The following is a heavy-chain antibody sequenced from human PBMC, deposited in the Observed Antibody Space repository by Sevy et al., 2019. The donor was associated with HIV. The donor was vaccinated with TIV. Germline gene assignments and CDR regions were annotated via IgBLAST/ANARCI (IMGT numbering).Heavy chain of an antibody. J-gene: IGHJ4*02. Sequence: SQTLSLTCAISGDSVSSNSAAWNWIRQSPSRGLEWLGRTYHRSKWYNDYAVSVKSRITINPDTSKNQFSLQLNSVTPEDTAVYYCARDMESYYDSSGYYSPFDYWGQGTLVTVSS. D-gene: IGHD3-22*01. CDR2: TYHRSKWYN. CDR1: GDSVSSNSAA. V-gene: IGHV6-1*01. CDR3: ARDMESYYDSSGYYSPFDY.